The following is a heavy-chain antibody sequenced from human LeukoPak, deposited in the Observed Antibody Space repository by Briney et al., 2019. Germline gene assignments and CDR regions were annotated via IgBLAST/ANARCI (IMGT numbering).Heavy chain of an antibody. J-gene: IGHJ4*02. CDR2: IIPIFGTA. Sequence: SVKVSCKASGGTFSSYAISWVRQAPGQGLEWMGGIIPIFGTANYAQKFQGRVKITTDESTTTAYMERSSLRSEDTAVYYCARKGLAYYDSSGYYYGGEFDYWGQGTLVTVSS. V-gene: IGHV1-69*05. CDR1: GGTFSSYA. CDR3: ARKGLAYYDSSGYYYGGEFDY. D-gene: IGHD3-22*01.